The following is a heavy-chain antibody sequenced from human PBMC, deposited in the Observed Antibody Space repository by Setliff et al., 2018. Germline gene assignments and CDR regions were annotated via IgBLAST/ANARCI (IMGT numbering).Heavy chain of an antibody. CDR1: GGTFSSYG. V-gene: IGHV1-69*05. D-gene: IGHD5-18*01. CDR2: TIPNFGTT. Sequence: SVKVSCKASGGTFSSYGISWVRQAPGQGFEWLGGTIPNFGTTNYAQEFQGRVTIITDESTSTAYMELSSLRFEDTAVYYCAREGVDTRSSTDYRYYMDLWGKGTTVTVSS. J-gene: IGHJ6*03. CDR3: AREGVDTRSSTDYRYYMDL.